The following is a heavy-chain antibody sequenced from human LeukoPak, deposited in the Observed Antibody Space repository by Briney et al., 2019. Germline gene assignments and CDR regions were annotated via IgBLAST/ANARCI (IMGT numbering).Heavy chain of an antibody. Sequence: GRSMRLSYAAYGFTFSSYAMHWDRQAPGKGLEWVAVISYDGSNKYYADSVKGRFTISRDNSKNTLYLQMNSLRAEDTAVYYCASHDYSNYGYWGQGTLVTVSS. J-gene: IGHJ4*02. CDR2: ISYDGSNK. CDR1: GFTFSSYA. D-gene: IGHD4-11*01. CDR3: ASHDYSNYGY. V-gene: IGHV3-30-3*01.